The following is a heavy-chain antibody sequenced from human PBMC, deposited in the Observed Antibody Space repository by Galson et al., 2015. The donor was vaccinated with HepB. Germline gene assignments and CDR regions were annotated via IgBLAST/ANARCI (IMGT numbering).Heavy chain of an antibody. CDR2: IYPGDSDT. CDR3: ARRLTYYYGSGKIYYFDY. J-gene: IGHJ4*02. CDR1: GYSFTSYW. V-gene: IGHV5-51*01. Sequence: QSGAEVKKPGESLKISCKGSGYSFTSYWIGWVRQMPGKGLEWMGIIYPGDSDTRYSPSFQGQVTISADKSISTAYLQWSSLKASDTAMYYCARRLTYYYGSGKIYYFDYWGQGTLVTVSS. D-gene: IGHD3-10*01.